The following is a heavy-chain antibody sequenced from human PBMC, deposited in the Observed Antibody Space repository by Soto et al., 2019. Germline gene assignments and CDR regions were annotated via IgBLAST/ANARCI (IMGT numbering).Heavy chain of an antibody. CDR2: IGPESGAT. Sequence: ASVKVSCKASGYTFTGHYIHWVRQAPEQGPEWMGEIGPESGATRYAQKFQGRVTMTRDMSITTVYMELNNLSPDDTAVYYCGRGRSGQIVVFYWGQGTPVTV. CDR3: GRGRSGQIVVFY. J-gene: IGHJ4*02. CDR1: GYTFTGHY. V-gene: IGHV1-2*02. D-gene: IGHD5-12*01.